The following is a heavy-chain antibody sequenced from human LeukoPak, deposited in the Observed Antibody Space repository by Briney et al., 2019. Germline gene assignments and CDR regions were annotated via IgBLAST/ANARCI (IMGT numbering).Heavy chain of an antibody. CDR3: ARDPLWGINGMDV. CDR2: ISSSSSYI. CDR1: GFTFSSYG. D-gene: IGHD3-16*01. J-gene: IGHJ6*02. Sequence: GGSLRLSCAASGFTFSSYGMHWVRQAPGKGLEWVSSISSSSSYIYYADSVKGRFTISRDNAKNSLYLQMNSLRAEDTAVYYCARDPLWGINGMDVWGQGTTVTVSS. V-gene: IGHV3-21*01.